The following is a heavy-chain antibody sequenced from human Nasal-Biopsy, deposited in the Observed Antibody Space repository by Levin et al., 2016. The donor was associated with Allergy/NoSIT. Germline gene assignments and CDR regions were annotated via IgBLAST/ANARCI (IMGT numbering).Heavy chain of an antibody. CDR2: LSYDGVNQ. D-gene: IGHD6-13*01. CDR3: AKDAGIATTATEDYFYYQGMDV. Sequence: GGSLRLSCAASGFTFSNYGMHWVRQAPGKGLEWLSFLSYDGVNQYSADSVKGRFTISRDKSKNTLFLQMDSLRVEDTAMYYCAKDAGIATTATEDYFYYQGMDVWGQGTTVTVSS. V-gene: IGHV3-30*18. CDR1: GFTFSNYG. J-gene: IGHJ6*02.